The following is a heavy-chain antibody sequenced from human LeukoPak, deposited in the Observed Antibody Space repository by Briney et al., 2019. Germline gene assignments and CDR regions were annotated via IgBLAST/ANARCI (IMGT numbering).Heavy chain of an antibody. CDR1: GGSFSGYY. J-gene: IGHJ5*02. D-gene: IGHD3-16*01. Sequence: SSETLSLTCAVYGGSFSGYYWSWIRQPPGKGLEWIGEINHSGSTNYNPSLKSRVTISVDTSKNQFSLKLSSVTAADTAVYYCARGDTVWVYFWFDPWGQGTLVTVSS. CDR2: INHSGST. CDR3: ARGDTVWVYFWFDP. V-gene: IGHV4-34*01.